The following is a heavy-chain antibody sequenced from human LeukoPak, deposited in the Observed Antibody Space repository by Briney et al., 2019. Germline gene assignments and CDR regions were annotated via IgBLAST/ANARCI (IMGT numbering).Heavy chain of an antibody. CDR1: GFTFKDYG. CDR2: ISSSGSTI. V-gene: IGHV3-48*04. D-gene: IGHD1-26*01. CDR3: ARVGVVGATTHYYYYGMDV. J-gene: IGHJ6*02. Sequence: QSGGSLRLSCAATGFTFKDYGMHWVRQPPGKGLEWVSYISSSGSTIYYADSVKGRFTISRDNAKNSLYLQMNSLRAEDTAVYYCARVGVVGATTHYYYYGMDVWGQGTTVTVSS.